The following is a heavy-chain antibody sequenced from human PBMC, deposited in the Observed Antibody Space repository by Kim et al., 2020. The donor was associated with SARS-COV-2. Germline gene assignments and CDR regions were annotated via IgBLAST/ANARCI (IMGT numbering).Heavy chain of an antibody. J-gene: IGHJ6*02. D-gene: IGHD5-18*01. CDR2: IGTAGDT. V-gene: IGHV3-13*01. CDR3: ARGFRGYSYGHPGAGYYYYYGMDV. Sequence: GGSLRLSCAASGFTFSSYDMHWVRQATGKGLEWVSAIGTAGDTYYPGSVKGRFTISRENAKNSLYLQMNSLRAGDTAVYYCARGFRGYSYGHPGAGYYYYYGMDVWGQGTTVTVSS. CDR1: GFTFSSYD.